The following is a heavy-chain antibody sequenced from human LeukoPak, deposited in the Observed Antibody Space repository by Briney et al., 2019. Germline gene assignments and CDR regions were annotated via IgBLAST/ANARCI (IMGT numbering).Heavy chain of an antibody. Sequence: GGSLRLSCAASGFTFSSYSMNWVRQAPGKGLEWVSSISSSSSYIYYADSVKGRFAISRDNAKNSLYLQMNSLRAEDTAVYYCARSMTTVTTFDYWGQGTLVTVSS. CDR2: ISSSSSYI. V-gene: IGHV3-21*01. D-gene: IGHD4-17*01. J-gene: IGHJ4*02. CDR1: GFTFSSYS. CDR3: ARSMTTVTTFDY.